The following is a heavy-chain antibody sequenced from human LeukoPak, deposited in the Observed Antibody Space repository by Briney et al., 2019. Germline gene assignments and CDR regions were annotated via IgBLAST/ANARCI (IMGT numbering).Heavy chain of an antibody. V-gene: IGHV3-7*01. CDR1: GFSFSNSG. CDR2: IKYNGREK. CDR3: ARDPNPGALDF. Sequence: GGSLRLSCVASGFSFSNSGMSWVRQAPGKGLEWVANIKYNGREKDYVDSLKGRLTISRDNAKNSVYLEMSSLRVEDTAVYYCARDPNPGALDFWGQGTLVTVSS. D-gene: IGHD4/OR15-4a*01. J-gene: IGHJ4*02.